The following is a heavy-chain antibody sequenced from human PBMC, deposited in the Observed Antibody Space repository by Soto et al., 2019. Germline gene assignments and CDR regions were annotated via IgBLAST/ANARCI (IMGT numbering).Heavy chain of an antibody. V-gene: IGHV1-2*02. J-gene: IGHJ5*02. CDR3: AKDLTRQLAYWLDP. CDR2: INAHSGGT. D-gene: IGHD6-6*01. Sequence: ASVKVYCKASGCAFTGYYRHWLRQGTGQGLEWMGWINAHSGGTEYAQKFQGRVTLTRDTSIATAYLTLTSLTSDDTALYYCAKDLTRQLAYWLDPWGQGTQVTVSS. CDR1: GCAFTGYY.